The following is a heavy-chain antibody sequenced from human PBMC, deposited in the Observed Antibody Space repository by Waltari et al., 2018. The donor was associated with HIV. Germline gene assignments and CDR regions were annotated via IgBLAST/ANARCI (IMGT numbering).Heavy chain of an antibody. J-gene: IGHJ1*01. D-gene: IGHD6-25*01. V-gene: IGHV3-33*01. Sequence: QVQLVESGGGVVQPGRSLRLSCAASGFTFSSYGMHWVRQAPGKGLEWVAVIWYDGSNKYYADSVKGRFTISRDNSKNTLYLQMNSLRAEDTAVYYCARDLAAGVEYFQHWGQGTLVTVSS. CDR3: ARDLAAGVEYFQH. CDR2: IWYDGSNK. CDR1: GFTFSSYG.